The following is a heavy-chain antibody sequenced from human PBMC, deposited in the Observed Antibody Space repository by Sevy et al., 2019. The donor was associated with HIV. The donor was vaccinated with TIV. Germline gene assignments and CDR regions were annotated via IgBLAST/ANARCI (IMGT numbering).Heavy chain of an antibody. Sequence: ASVKVSCKASGYTFTNYAIHWVRQAPGQKLEWMGRINVGNGNTLSQKFQDRATFTRDTSASTDYMQLSSLRSEDTAVYYCARGEFCSGSSCYSEFFDYWGQGALVTVSS. D-gene: IGHD2-15*01. CDR3: ARGEFCSGSSCYSEFFDY. CDR2: INVGNGNT. J-gene: IGHJ4*02. V-gene: IGHV1-3*01. CDR1: GYTFTNYA.